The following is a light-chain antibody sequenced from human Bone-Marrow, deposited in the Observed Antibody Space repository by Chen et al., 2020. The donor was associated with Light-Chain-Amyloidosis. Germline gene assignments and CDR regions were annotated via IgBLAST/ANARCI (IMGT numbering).Light chain of an antibody. CDR3: QHYGNSPPGT. CDR2: AAS. V-gene: IGKV3-20*01. CDR1: QSVSSDY. Sequence: EIVLTQSPGTLSLSPGERATLSCRASQSVSSDYLAWYQQKPGQAPRLLIYAASSRATGIPDRFSGSGSGSVFTLTISRLEPEDFAVYYCQHYGNSPPGTFGQGTKVEIK. J-gene: IGKJ1*01.